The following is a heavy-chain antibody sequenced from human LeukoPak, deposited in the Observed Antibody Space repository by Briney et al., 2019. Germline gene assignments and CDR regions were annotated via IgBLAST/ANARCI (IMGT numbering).Heavy chain of an antibody. J-gene: IGHJ4*02. CDR1: GFTFGDYA. CDR3: TRDPLVRGAADGDGY. Sequence: GGSLRLSCTGSGFTFGDYAMSWFRQAPGKGPEWVSFIRTKYYGGTTEYAASVKGRFTISRDDSKSIAYLQMNSLKTEDTAVYYCTRDPLVRGAADGDGYWGQGTLVTVSS. V-gene: IGHV3-49*03. CDR2: IRTKYYGGTT. D-gene: IGHD3-10*01.